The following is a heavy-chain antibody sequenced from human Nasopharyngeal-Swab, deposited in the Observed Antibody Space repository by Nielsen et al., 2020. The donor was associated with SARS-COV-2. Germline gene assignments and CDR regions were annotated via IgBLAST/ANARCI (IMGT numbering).Heavy chain of an antibody. Sequence: GESLKISCAASGFTFSNSVMNWVRQTPEKGLEWVSTISVGSGDATYYADSVKGRFTVSRDNSRNTLYLQMNGLRSDDTAIYYCATSSFLDDWGQGTLVTVSS. D-gene: IGHD6-13*01. CDR1: GFTFSNSV. V-gene: IGHV3-23*01. CDR2: ISVGSGDAT. CDR3: ATSSFLDD. J-gene: IGHJ4*02.